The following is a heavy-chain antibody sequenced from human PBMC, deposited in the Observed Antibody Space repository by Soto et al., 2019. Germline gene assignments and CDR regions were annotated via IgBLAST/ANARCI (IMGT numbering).Heavy chain of an antibody. CDR2: TQYSGST. V-gene: IGHV4-39*01. J-gene: IGHJ4*02. D-gene: IGHD3-10*01. CDR1: GDSITSRSYY. Sequence: SETLSLTCTVSGDSITSRSYYWGWIRQPPGKGLEWIGSTQYSGSTYYNPSLKSRVTIFVDTSNNQFSLNLSSVAAADTAVYYCARHAPGTYYNAYDYWGLGTLVTVSS. CDR3: ARHAPGTYYNAYDY.